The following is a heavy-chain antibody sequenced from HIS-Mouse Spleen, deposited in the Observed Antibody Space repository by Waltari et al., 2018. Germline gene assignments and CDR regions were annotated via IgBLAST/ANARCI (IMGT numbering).Heavy chain of an antibody. CDR1: GFTFSSYG. J-gene: IGHJ4*02. CDR3: AKGGLMVYAIGDY. Sequence: QVQLVESGGGVVQPGRSLRLSCAASGFTFSSYGMHWVRQARGKGLEWVAVIWYDGSNKYYADYVKGRFTISRDKSKNTLYRQMNSLRAEDTAVYYCAKGGLMVYAIGDYCGQGTLVTVSS. D-gene: IGHD2-8*01. CDR2: IWYDGSNK. V-gene: IGHV3-33*03.